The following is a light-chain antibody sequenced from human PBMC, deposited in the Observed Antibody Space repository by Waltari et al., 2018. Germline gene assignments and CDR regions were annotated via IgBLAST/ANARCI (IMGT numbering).Light chain of an antibody. CDR3: QQYNDWPKIT. Sequence: TQSPSSLSVSPGERATLSCRASQSVSSDLAWYQQKPGQAPRLLFYGASTRATGIPARFSGSGSGTDFTLSISSLQSEDFALYYCQQYNDWPKITFGQGTRLEIK. CDR1: QSVSSD. CDR2: GAS. J-gene: IGKJ5*01. V-gene: IGKV3-15*01.